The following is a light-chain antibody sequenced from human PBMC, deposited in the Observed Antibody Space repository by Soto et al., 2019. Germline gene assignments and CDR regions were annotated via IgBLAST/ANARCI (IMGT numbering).Light chain of an antibody. J-gene: IGLJ2*01. Sequence: QSVLTQPPSASGSPGQSVTISCTGTSSDVGGYNFVSWYQQHPGKAPKLIIYEVIKRPSGVPDRFSGSKSGNTASLTVSGLQAEDEADYYCTSYAGSSNLIFGGGTKLTVL. V-gene: IGLV2-8*01. CDR2: EVI. CDR1: SSDVGGYNF. CDR3: TSYAGSSNLI.